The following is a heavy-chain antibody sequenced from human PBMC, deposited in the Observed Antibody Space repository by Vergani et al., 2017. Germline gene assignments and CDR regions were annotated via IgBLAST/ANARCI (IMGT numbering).Heavy chain of an antibody. D-gene: IGHD2-2*01. J-gene: IGHJ6*02. CDR2: INPNSGGT. Sequence: QVQVVQSGAEVKKPGASVKVSCKASGYTFTGYYMHWVRQAPGQGLEWMGWINPNSGGTNYAQKFQGRVTMTRNTSISTAYMELSRLRSDDTAVYYCARVVVPAASDYGMDVWGQGTTVTVSS. CDR3: ARVVVPAASDYGMDV. CDR1: GYTFTGYY. V-gene: IGHV1-2*02.